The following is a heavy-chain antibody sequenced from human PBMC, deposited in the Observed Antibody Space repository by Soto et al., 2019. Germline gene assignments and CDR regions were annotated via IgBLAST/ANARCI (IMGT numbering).Heavy chain of an antibody. D-gene: IGHD3-10*01. V-gene: IGHV4-30-2*01. J-gene: IGHJ6*02. CDR1: GGSISSGGYS. Sequence: TLSLTCAVSGGSISSGGYSWSWIRQPPGKGLEWIGYIYHSGSTYYNPSLKSRVTISVDRSKNQFSLKLSSVTAADTAVYYCARDLKVMVRVVIRGGYYYYAMDVCGQGITVTVSS. CDR3: ARDLKVMVRVVIRGGYYYYAMDV. CDR2: IYHSGST.